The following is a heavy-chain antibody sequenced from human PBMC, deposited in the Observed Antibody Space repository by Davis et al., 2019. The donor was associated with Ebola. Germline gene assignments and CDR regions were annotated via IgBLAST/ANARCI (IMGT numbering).Heavy chain of an antibody. CDR3: ARGITMIVVNNWFDP. J-gene: IGHJ5*02. Sequence: ASVKVSCKASGYTFTSYGISWVRQAPGQGLEWMGWISAYNGNTNYAQKLQGRVTMTTDTSTSTAYMELRSLRSDDTAVYYCARGITMIVVNNWFDPWGQGTLVTVSS. V-gene: IGHV1-18*01. CDR2: ISAYNGNT. D-gene: IGHD3-22*01. CDR1: GYTFTSYG.